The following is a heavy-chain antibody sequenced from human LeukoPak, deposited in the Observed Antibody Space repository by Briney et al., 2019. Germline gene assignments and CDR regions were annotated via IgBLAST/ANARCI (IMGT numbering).Heavy chain of an antibody. CDR3: ARRLYAMVRPLGYCCYYYMDV. D-gene: IGHD3-10*01. CDR1: GGSFSGYY. J-gene: IGHJ6*03. Sequence: SETLSLTCAVYGGSFSGYYWSWIRQPPGKGLEWIGEINHSGSTNYNPSLKSRVTISVDTSKNQFSLKLSSVTAADTAVYYCARRLYAMVRPLGYCCYYYMDVWGKGTTVTVSS. CDR2: INHSGST. V-gene: IGHV4-34*01.